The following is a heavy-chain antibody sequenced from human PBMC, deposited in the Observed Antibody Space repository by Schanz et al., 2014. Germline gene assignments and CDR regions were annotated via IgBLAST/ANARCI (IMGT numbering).Heavy chain of an antibody. CDR1: GFTFSTDA. Sequence: EVQLVESGGDLVQPGGSLRLSCLASGFTFSTDAMNWVRQAPGKGLEWVSYVSRSTPDIYYADSVKGRFTMSRDNAKNSVFLQMNSLRAEDTAVYYCVRDSFFAFDYWGQGTLVTVSS. V-gene: IGHV3-48*01. CDR3: VRDSFFAFDY. J-gene: IGHJ4*02. CDR2: VSRSTPDI. D-gene: IGHD3-3*01.